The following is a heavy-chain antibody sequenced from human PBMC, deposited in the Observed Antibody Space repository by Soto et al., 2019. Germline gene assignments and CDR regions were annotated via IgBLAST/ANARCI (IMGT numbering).Heavy chain of an antibody. D-gene: IGHD7-27*01. Sequence: EVQLLESGGGLVQPGGSLRLSCAASGFGFGGFVMNWVRQAPGKDLEWVSAIRATGDTTHYADSVKGRFTISRDNSKNILYLQMNSLRAEDTAVYYCAKENGILGANWGIFQSWGQGTLVTVSS. CDR2: IRATGDTT. CDR3: AKENGILGANWGIFQS. V-gene: IGHV3-23*01. J-gene: IGHJ5*02. CDR1: GFGFGGFV.